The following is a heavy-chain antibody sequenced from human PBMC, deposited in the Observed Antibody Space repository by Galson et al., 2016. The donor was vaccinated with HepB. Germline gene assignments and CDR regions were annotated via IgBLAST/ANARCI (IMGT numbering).Heavy chain of an antibody. V-gene: IGHV3-7*01. D-gene: IGHD3-10*01. CDR1: GFSFSRYW. J-gene: IGHJ2*01. CDR2: IRADGTAN. Sequence: SLRLSCAASGFSFSRYWMAWVRQAPGKGLEWVGNIRADGTANDYVGSVKGRFTMSRDNAQKSLFLQMTSLRAEDTAVYYCAGRPITMVRGVIINYWYFDLWGRGTLVTVSS. CDR3: AGRPITMVRGVIINYWYFDL.